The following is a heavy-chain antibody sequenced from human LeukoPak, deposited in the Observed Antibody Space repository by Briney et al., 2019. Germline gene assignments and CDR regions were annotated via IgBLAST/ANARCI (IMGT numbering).Heavy chain of an antibody. V-gene: IGHV1-2*06. CDR3: ARGDCSSTSCYNIDY. J-gene: IGHJ4*02. D-gene: IGHD2-2*02. Sequence: ASVKVSCKASGYTFTGYYMHWVRQAPGQGLEWMGRINPNSSGTNYAQKFQGRVTMTRDTSISTAYMALSRLRSDDTAVYYCARGDCSSTSCYNIDYWGQGTLVTVSS. CDR2: INPNSSGT. CDR1: GYTFTGYY.